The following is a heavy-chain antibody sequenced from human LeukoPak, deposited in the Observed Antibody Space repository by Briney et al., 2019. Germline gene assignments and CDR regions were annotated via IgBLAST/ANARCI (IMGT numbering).Heavy chain of an antibody. CDR3: ARGITDFWSGYKGRWFDP. V-gene: IGHV4-34*01. CDR1: GGSFSGYY. J-gene: IGHJ5*02. Sequence: SETLSLTCAVYGGSFSGYYWSWIRQPPGKGLEWIGEINHSGSTNYNPSLKSRVTILVDTSKNQFSLKLSSVTAADTAVYYCARGITDFWSGYKGRWFDPWGQGTLVTVSS. CDR2: INHSGST. D-gene: IGHD3-3*01.